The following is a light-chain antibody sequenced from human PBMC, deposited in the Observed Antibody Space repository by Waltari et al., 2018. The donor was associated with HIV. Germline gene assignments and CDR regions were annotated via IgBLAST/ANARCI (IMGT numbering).Light chain of an antibody. Sequence: QSALTQPASVSGSPGQSITIPCTATSSDVGGYNYVSWYQQHPGKAPKLMIYEVSNRPSGVSNRFSGSKSGNTASLTISGLQAEDEADYYCSSYTSSSTLKVFGGGTKLTVL. J-gene: IGLJ3*02. CDR1: SSDVGGYNY. CDR3: SSYTSSSTLKV. CDR2: EVS. V-gene: IGLV2-14*01.